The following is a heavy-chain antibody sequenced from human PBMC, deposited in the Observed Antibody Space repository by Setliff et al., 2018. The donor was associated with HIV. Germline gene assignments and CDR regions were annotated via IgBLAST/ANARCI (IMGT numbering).Heavy chain of an antibody. J-gene: IGHJ4*02. CDR2: INAYNGDT. V-gene: IGHV1-18*01. Sequence: VKVSCKASGHTFSDYGISWMRQAPGQGFEWLGWINAYNGDTNYAPKFQGRVTMTRDKPTSTAYMELRSLRSDDTAMYYCGRDRGWDRRYFEYWGQGSLVTVS. CDR3: GRDRGWDRRYFEY. CDR1: GHTFSDYG. D-gene: IGHD1-26*01.